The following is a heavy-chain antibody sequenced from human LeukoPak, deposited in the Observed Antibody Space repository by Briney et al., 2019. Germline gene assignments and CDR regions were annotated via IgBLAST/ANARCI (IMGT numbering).Heavy chain of an antibody. Sequence: GGSLRLSCAASRYTSSGYSMNWVRQAPGKGLEWVSSICSTSSYIYYADSVKGRFTISRDNAKNSLYLQTNSLRAEDTAVYYCARDEDLRNWGQGALVTVSS. CDR1: RYTSSGYS. J-gene: IGHJ4*02. CDR3: ARDEDLRN. D-gene: IGHD4-17*01. V-gene: IGHV3-21*01. CDR2: ICSTSSYI.